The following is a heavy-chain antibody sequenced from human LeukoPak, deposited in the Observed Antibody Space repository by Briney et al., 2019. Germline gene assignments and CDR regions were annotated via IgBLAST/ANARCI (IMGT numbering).Heavy chain of an antibody. J-gene: IGHJ4*02. D-gene: IGHD4-17*01. CDR2: YSRSGGST. CDR3: AKEPYGDSGLVLGS. V-gene: IGHV3-23*01. CDR1: GFTFTNYA. Sequence: GRSLRLSCAASGFTFTNYAMNWVRQAPGSGLEWVSGYSRSGGSTYYADSVKGWFTISRDNSKNTLFLQMNSLRADDTAVYYCAKEPYGDSGLVLGSWGQGTLVTVSS.